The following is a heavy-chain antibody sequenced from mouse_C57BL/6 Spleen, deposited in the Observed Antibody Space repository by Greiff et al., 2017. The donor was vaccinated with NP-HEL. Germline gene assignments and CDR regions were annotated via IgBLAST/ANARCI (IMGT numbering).Heavy chain of an antibody. CDR1: GYSLTDYN. V-gene: IGHV1-39*01. Sequence: EVKLMESGPELVKPGASVKISCKASGYSLTDYNLNWVKQCNGKSLEWIGVINPTYGTTSHNQSLKGKATLTVDQSSRTAYMQLNSLTSEDAAEYDGTRPHYYGSSYGYAMDYWGQGTSVTVSS. J-gene: IGHJ4*01. CDR2: INPTYGTT. D-gene: IGHD1-1*01. CDR3: TRPHYYGSSYGYAMDY.